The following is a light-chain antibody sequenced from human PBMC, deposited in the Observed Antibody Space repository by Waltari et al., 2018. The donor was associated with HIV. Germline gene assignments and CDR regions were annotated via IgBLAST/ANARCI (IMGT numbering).Light chain of an antibody. J-gene: IGKJ2*01. CDR1: QDINNF. V-gene: IGKV1-33*01. Sequence: IQMTQSPSSLSASVGDRVTNTCQESQDINNFLNWYQQRPGQAPQLLIYDASNLETGVPSRFSGSGSGTDFTVTINSLQPEDIATYYRQHQHGFPPYTFGQGTKLEIE. CDR3: QHQHGFPPYT. CDR2: DAS.